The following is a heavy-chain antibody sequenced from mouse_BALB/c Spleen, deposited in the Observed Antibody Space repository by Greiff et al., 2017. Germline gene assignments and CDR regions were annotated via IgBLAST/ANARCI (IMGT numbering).Heavy chain of an antibody. J-gene: IGHJ3*01. CDR1: GFTFSSFG. D-gene: IGHD2-4*01. V-gene: IGHV5-17*02. CDR3: ARDGGLRRGGFAY. Sequence: EVKLVESGGGLVQPGGSRKLSCAASGFTFSSFGMHWVRQAPEKGLEWVAYISSGSSTIYYADTVKGRFTISRDNPKNTLFLQMTSLRSEDTAMYYCARDGGLRRGGFAYWGQGTLVTVSA. CDR2: ISSGSSTI.